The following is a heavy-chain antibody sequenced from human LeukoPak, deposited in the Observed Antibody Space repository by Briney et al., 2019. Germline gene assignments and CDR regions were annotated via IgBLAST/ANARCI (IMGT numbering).Heavy chain of an antibody. CDR3: AREASFDY. V-gene: IGHV3-30-3*01. CDR1: GFTFSSYA. Sequence: PGRSLRLSCAASGFTFSSYAMHWVRQAPGKGLEWVAVISYDGSNKYYADSVKGRFTISRDNSKNTLYLQMNSLRAEDTAVYYCAREASFDYWGQGTLVTVSS. CDR2: ISYDGSNK. J-gene: IGHJ4*02.